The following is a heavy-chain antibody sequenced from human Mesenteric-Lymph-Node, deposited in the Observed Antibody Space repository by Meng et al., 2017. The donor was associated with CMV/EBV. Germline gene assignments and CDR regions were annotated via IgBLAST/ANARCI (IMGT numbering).Heavy chain of an antibody. CDR1: GFTFSSYA. D-gene: IGHD3-3*01. J-gene: IGHJ3*02. V-gene: IGHV3-53*01. CDR3: ASLLWSGHAFDI. Sequence: GVLKISCAASGFTFSSYAMSWVRQAPGKGLEWVSVTYSGGSTYYADSVKGRFTISRDNSKNMLYLQMNSLRAEDTAVYYCASLLWSGHAFDIWGQGTKVTVSS. CDR2: TYSGGST.